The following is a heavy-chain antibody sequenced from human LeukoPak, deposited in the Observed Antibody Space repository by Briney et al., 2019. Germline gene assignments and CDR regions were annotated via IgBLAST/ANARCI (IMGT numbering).Heavy chain of an antibody. CDR1: GFTFSTYG. D-gene: IGHD2-2*01. V-gene: IGHV3-33*01. CDR2: IWYDGSNK. J-gene: IGHJ4*02. CDR3: ASQCCSSTRCYVRQQLVLGHY. Sequence: SGGSLRLSCAASGFTFSTYGMHWVRQAPGKGLEWVAVIWYDGSNKYYADSVKGRFTISRDDSKNTLYLQMNSLRAEDTAVYYCASQCCSSTRCYVRQQLVLGHYWGPGDLVTVSS.